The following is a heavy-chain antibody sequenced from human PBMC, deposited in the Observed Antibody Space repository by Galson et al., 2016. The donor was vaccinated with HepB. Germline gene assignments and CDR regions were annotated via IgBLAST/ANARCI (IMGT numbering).Heavy chain of an antibody. CDR3: ARNSSSGVFDS. CDR1: GASITSSRYY. Sequence: ETLSLTCAVSGASITSSRYYWGWIRQFPGKGLEWIGSVYNSGTTKYNPSLQSRLTISVDASRPQFSLDLRSATAADTAVYYCARNSSSGVFDSWGQGTLVTVSS. D-gene: IGHD6-6*01. J-gene: IGHJ4*02. V-gene: IGHV4-39*01. CDR2: VYNSGTT.